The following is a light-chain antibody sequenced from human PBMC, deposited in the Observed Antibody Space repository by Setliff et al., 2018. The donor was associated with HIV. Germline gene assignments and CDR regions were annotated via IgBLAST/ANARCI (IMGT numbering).Light chain of an antibody. CDR3: QSYDSSLSGSYV. J-gene: IGLJ1*01. CDR2: GNS. V-gene: IGLV1-40*01. CDR1: SSNIGAGYD. Sequence: QSVLTQPPSVSGAPGQRVTFSCTGSSSNIGAGYDVHWYQQLPGTAPKLLIYGNSNRPSGVPDRFSGSKSGTSASPAITGLQAEDEADYYCQSYDSSLSGSYVFGTGTKVTVL.